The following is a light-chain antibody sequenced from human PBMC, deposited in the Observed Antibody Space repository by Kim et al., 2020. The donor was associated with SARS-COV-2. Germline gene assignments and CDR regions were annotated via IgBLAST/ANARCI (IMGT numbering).Light chain of an antibody. CDR3: QQYRTYSRT. CDR1: QCIDTW. CDR2: NAS. Sequence: AHVGDRATIPCRASQCIDTWLAWYQQKREKAPNLRIYNASTLERGVPSRFSGSGSGTEFTLTIGCLQPDDFATYYCQQYRTYSRTFGQGTKVDIK. J-gene: IGKJ1*01. V-gene: IGKV1-5*03.